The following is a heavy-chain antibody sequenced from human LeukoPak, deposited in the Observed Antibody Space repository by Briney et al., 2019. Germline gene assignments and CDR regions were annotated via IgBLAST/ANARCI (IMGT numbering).Heavy chain of an antibody. Sequence: SETLSLTCTVSGGSISSYYWSWIRQPPGKGLEWIGCIFYSGSTNYNPSLKSRVTISVDTSKNQFSLNLSSVTAADTAVYYCARGARGSYSDWGQGTLVTVSS. J-gene: IGHJ4*02. V-gene: IGHV4-59*08. CDR2: IFYSGST. CDR3: ARGARGSYSD. CDR1: GGSISSYY. D-gene: IGHD1-26*01.